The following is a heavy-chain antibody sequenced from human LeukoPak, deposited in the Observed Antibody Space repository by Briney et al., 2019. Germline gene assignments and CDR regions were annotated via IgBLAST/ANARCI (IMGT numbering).Heavy chain of an antibody. CDR1: GFTFSNAR. D-gene: IGHD1-26*01. CDR3: TTARSESYWAEYLRH. CDR2: IKSTTYGCTA. V-gene: IGHV3-15*01. J-gene: IGHJ1*01. Sequence: GGYVRLSCAASGFTFSNARMSWDRQAPGKGLEWVGRIKSTTYGCTADYAAPVKGRFTIPRHDSTNTLYLDMNRLKTEETAVYYCTTARSESYWAEYLRHWGQAALATDSS.